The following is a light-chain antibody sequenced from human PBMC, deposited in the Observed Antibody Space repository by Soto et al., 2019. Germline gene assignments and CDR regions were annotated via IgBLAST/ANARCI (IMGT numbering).Light chain of an antibody. V-gene: IGKV3-11*01. J-gene: IGKJ1*01. CDR3: QQRSNWLWT. Sequence: EIVLTQSPATLSLSPGERATLSCRASQSFYNYLAWYQQKPGQAPRLLIYDASSRATGIPARFSGSGSGTDFTLTISSLEPEDFAVYYCQQRSNWLWTFGQGTKVDIK. CDR1: QSFYNY. CDR2: DAS.